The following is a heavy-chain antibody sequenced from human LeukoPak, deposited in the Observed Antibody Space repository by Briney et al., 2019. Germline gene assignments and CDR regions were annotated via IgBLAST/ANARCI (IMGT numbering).Heavy chain of an antibody. D-gene: IGHD3-10*01. V-gene: IGHV3-48*01. Sequence: GGSLRLSCAASGFTFSSYSMDWVRQAPGKGLEWVSYISSSSSPIYYADSVKGRFAISRDNAKNSLYLQMNSLRAEDTALYYCAREGVPYPTSGIRYYYYMDVWGKGTTVTVSS. CDR2: ISSSSSPI. CDR1: GFTFSSYS. CDR3: AREGVPYPTSGIRYYYYMDV. J-gene: IGHJ6*03.